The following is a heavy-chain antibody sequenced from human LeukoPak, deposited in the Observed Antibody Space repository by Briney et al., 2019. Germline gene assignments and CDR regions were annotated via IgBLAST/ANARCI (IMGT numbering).Heavy chain of an antibody. CDR3: AKTLRDSSGYYAAGN. CDR2: IRYDGNNK. J-gene: IGHJ4*02. D-gene: IGHD3-22*01. CDR1: GFTFSSYG. V-gene: IGHV3-30*02. Sequence: PGGSLRLSCAASGFTFSSYGMHWVRQAPGKGLEWVAFIRYDGNNKQYADSVKGRFTISRDDSKNTLYLQMNSLRAEDTAMHYCAKTLRDSSGYYAAGNWGQGTLVTVSS.